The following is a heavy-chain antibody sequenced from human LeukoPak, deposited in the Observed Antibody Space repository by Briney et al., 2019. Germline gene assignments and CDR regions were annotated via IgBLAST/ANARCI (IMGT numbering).Heavy chain of an antibody. CDR2: ISSSGGTI. CDR1: GFTFSSYE. D-gene: IGHD2-2*02. Sequence: GGSLRLSCAVSGFTFSSYEMNWVRQAPGKGLEWVSYISSSGGTIYYADSVKGRFTISRDNAKNSLYLQMNSLRAEDTAVYYCARDEGYCSSTSCYRHYYYGMDVWGQGTTVTVSS. J-gene: IGHJ6*02. V-gene: IGHV3-48*03. CDR3: ARDEGYCSSTSCYRHYYYGMDV.